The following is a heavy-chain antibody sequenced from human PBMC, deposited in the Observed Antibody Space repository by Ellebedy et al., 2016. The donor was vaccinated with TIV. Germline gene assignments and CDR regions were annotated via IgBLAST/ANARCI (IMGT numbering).Heavy chain of an antibody. J-gene: IGHJ4*02. CDR1: GGSISSSNDY. V-gene: IGHV4-61*01. Sequence: MPSETLSLTCTVSGGSISSSNDYWSWIRQPPGKGLEWIGYIYYSGSTNYNPSLKSRVIMSLDTSKNQFSLRLSSVTAADTALYYCARYNRVSYYYLDYWGQGTLVTVSS. D-gene: IGHD1-14*01. CDR3: ARYNRVSYYYLDY. CDR2: IYYSGST.